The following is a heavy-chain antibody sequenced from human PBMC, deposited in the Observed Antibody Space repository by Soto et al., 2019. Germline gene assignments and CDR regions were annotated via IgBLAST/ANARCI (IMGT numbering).Heavy chain of an antibody. V-gene: IGHV1-69*06. CDR2: IIPIFGTA. CDR1: GGTFSSYA. CDR3: AQDYGDYGGYYYYGMDF. J-gene: IGHJ6*02. D-gene: IGHD4-17*01. Sequence: QVQLVQSGAEVKKPGSSVKVSCKASGGTFSSYAISWVRQAPGQGLEWMGGIIPIFGTANYAQKFQGRVTITADKSTSTAYMELSSLRSEDTAVYYCAQDYGDYGGYYYYGMDFWGQGTTVTVSS.